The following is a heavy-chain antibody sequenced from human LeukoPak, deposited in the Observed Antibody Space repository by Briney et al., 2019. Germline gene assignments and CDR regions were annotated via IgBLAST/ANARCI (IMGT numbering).Heavy chain of an antibody. CDR3: ARGEYYYDGGY. CDR1: GFTFSNYW. Sequence: GGSLRLSCAASGFTFSNYWMSWVRQAPGKGLEWVANIKQDGSEKYHVDSVKGRFTISRDNAQNSLFLQMNSLRAEETAVYYCARGEYYYDGGYWGQGTLVTVSS. J-gene: IGHJ4*02. CDR2: IKQDGSEK. V-gene: IGHV3-7*04. D-gene: IGHD3-22*01.